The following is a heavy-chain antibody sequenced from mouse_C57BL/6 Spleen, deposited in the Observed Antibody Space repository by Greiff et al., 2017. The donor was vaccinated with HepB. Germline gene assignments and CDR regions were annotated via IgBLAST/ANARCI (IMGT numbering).Heavy chain of an antibody. CDR1: GYSFTGYF. J-gene: IGHJ1*03. CDR3: ARSGYGSSHWYFDV. V-gene: IGHV1-20*01. CDR2: INPYNGDT. D-gene: IGHD1-1*01. Sequence: VQLQQSGPELVKPGDSVKISCKASGYSFTGYFMNWVMQSHGKSLEWIGRINPYNGDTFYNQKFKGKATLTVDKSSSTAHMELRSLTSEDSAVYYGARSGYGSSHWYFDVWGTGTTVTVSS.